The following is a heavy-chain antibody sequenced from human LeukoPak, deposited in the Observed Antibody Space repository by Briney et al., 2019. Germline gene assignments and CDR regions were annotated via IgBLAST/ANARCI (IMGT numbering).Heavy chain of an antibody. D-gene: IGHD3-10*01. V-gene: IGHV3-48*01. CDR3: ARLTRQLSGSSNDY. CDR1: GFTFSSSA. Sequence: PGRSLRLSCAASGFTFSSSAMNWVRHTPGKRLEWLSYISSTSSTIYYADSVKGRFTVSRDNAKNSLYLQMNSLRAEDTAVYYCARLTRQLSGSSNDYWGQGTLVTVSS. CDR2: ISSTSSTI. J-gene: IGHJ4*02.